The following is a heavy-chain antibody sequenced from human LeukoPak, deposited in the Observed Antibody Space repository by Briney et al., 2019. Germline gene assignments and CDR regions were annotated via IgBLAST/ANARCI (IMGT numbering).Heavy chain of an antibody. V-gene: IGHV3-30-3*01. D-gene: IGHD3-3*01. Sequence: GGSLRLSCAASGFTFSSYAMHWVRQAPGKGLEWVAVISYDGSNKYYADSVKGRFTISRDNSKNTLYLQMNSLRAEDTAVYYCARVDDFGGDGMDVWGQGTTVTVSS. CDR1: GFTFSSYA. J-gene: IGHJ6*02. CDR2: ISYDGSNK. CDR3: ARVDDFGGDGMDV.